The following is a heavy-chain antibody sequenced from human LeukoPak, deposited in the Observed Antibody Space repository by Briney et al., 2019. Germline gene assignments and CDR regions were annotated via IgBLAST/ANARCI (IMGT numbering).Heavy chain of an antibody. V-gene: IGHV3-7*01. CDR1: GFTFSSYW. J-gene: IGHJ5*02. CDR2: IKQDGSEK. Sequence: GGSLRLSCAASGFTFSSYWMSWVRQAPGKGLEWVANIKQDGSEKYYVDSVKGRFTISRDNAKNSLYLQMNSLRAEDTAVYYCARIYCGGDRPPAWRWFDPWGQGTLVTVSS. D-gene: IGHD2-21*02. CDR3: ARIYCGGDRPPAWRWFDP.